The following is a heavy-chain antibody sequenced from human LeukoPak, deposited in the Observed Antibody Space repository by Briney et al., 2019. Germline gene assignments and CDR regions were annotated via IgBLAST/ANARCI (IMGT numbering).Heavy chain of an antibody. V-gene: IGHV1-69*01. CDR1: GGTFSSYA. CDR2: IIPIFGTA. D-gene: IGHD3-22*01. Sequence: ASVKVSCKASGGTFSSYAISWVRQAPGQGLEWMGGIIPIFGTASYAQKFQGRVTITADESTSTAYMELSSLRSEDTAVYYCARDNTMIVVVRGPTGSDYYGMDVWGQGITVTVSS. J-gene: IGHJ6*02. CDR3: ARDNTMIVVVRGPTGSDYYGMDV.